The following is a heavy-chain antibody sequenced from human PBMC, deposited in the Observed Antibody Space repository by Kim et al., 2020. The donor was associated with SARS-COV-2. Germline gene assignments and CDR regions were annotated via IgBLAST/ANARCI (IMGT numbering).Heavy chain of an antibody. Sequence: SETLSLTCTVSGGSISSSGYFWGWLRQPPGKRLEWIGTVYYTGRSYYNPSLQSRATISVDTFKNQFSLKLNSVTAADTALYYCARQNHAIRKACAFDIWCRGTTVTVSS. CDR1: GGSISSSGYF. J-gene: IGHJ3*02. D-gene: IGHD3-10*01. CDR2: VYYTGRS. V-gene: IGHV4-39*01. CDR3: ARQNHAIRKACAFDI.